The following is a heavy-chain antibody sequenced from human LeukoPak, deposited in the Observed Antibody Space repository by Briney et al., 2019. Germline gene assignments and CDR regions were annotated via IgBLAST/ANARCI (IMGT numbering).Heavy chain of an antibody. CDR1: GFTFSSYA. J-gene: IGHJ4*02. V-gene: IGHV3-30-3*01. CDR3: ARGGTYSGSYCFDY. D-gene: IGHD1-26*01. CDR2: ISYDGSNK. Sequence: GGPLRLSCAASGFTFSSYAMHWVRQAPGKGLEWVAVISYDGSNKYYADSVKGRFTISRDNSKNTLYLQMNSLRAEDTAVYYCARGGTYSGSYCFDYWGQGTLVTVSS.